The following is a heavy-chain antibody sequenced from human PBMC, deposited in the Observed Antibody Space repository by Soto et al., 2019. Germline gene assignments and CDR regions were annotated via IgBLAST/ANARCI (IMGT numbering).Heavy chain of an antibody. Sequence: ASLKVSCKASGYTFTSYAMHWVRQAPGQRLEWMGWINAGNGNTKYSQKFQGRVTITRDTSASTAYMELSSLRSEDTAVYYCARVWIFGVVRREIYYYYGIDVWGQGTTVTVSS. D-gene: IGHD3-3*01. V-gene: IGHV1-3*01. CDR3: ARVWIFGVVRREIYYYYGIDV. CDR1: GYTFTSYA. CDR2: INAGNGNT. J-gene: IGHJ6*02.